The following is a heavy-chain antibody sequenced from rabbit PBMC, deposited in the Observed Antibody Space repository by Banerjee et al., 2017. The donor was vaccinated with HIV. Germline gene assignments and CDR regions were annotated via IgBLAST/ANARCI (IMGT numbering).Heavy chain of an antibody. V-gene: IGHV1S45*01. Sequence: QEQLVESGGGLVQPEGSLTLTCKASGVSFSSSYYMCWVRQAPGKGLEWIACIDTGSSGFTYFASWAKGRFTISKTSSTTVTLRMTSLTAADTATYFCARDLDGVIGWNFGWWGQGTLVTVS. D-gene: IGHD1-1*01. CDR1: GVSFSSSYY. CDR3: ARDLDGVIGWNFGW. CDR2: IDTGSSGFT. J-gene: IGHJ4*01.